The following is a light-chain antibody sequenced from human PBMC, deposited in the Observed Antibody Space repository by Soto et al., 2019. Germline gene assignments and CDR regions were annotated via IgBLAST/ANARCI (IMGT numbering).Light chain of an antibody. CDR2: WAT. CDR3: QYYFRSPYT. Sequence: DMVLTQSPDSLSVSLGERATISRKSSQSILYSSNNRNYLAWYRQRPRQPPELLIYWATTRNSGVPDRFSGSGSGTNFTLTISRLQTEDVAVYYCQYYFRSPYTFGQGTKLEIK. J-gene: IGKJ2*01. V-gene: IGKV4-1*01. CDR1: QSILYSSNNRNY.